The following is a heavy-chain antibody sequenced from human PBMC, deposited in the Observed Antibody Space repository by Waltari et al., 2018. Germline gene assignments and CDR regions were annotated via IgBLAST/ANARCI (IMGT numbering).Heavy chain of an antibody. CDR3: VRGSGGDELKGDF. CDR1: GFVFNKYY. D-gene: IGHD5-12*01. V-gene: IGHV3-21*01. CDR2: ISSSGANI. Sequence: DVQLVQSGGSLVNPGGSLRLSCEGPGFVFNKYYMKWVRQTSGRGLEWVASISSSGANIHYADSMRGRFTVSRDNAKNSVFLQMTSLRVDDTAVYFCVRGSGGDELKGDFWGPGTKVTVSS. J-gene: IGHJ4*02.